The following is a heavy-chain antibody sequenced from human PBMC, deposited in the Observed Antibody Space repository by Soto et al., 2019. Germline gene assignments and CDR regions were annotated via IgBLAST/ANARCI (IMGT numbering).Heavy chain of an antibody. CDR3: ARDGPYYYASRMDV. D-gene: IGHD3-10*01. V-gene: IGHV3-53*04. CDR2: LHSGGDT. J-gene: IGHJ6*02. CDR1: GIPVSSNY. Sequence: EVPLVESGGGLVQPGGSLRLSFVASGIPVSSNYMTWVRQAPGKGLEWVSVLHSGGDTYYANSVKGRFTISRHDSTNTLFLQMNSLTADDTAVYYCARDGPYYYASRMDVWGQGTTVTVSS.